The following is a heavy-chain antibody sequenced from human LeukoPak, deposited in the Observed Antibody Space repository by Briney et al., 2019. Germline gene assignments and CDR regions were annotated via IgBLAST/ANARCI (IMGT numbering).Heavy chain of an antibody. CDR2: IIGSSTFT. J-gene: IGHJ4*02. V-gene: IGHV3-11*05. CDR1: GFTFSDYY. CDR3: ARGAQYCSGGTCNDY. Sequence: RPGGSLRLSCAASGFTFSDYYMSWIRQAPGKGLEWVSYIIGSSTFTNYADSVKGRFTISRDNAKNSLYLQMNSLRAEDTAVYYCARGAQYCSGGTCNDYWGQGTLVTVSS. D-gene: IGHD2-15*01.